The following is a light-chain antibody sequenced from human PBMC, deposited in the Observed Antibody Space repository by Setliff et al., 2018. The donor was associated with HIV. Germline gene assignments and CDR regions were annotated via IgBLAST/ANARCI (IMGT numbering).Light chain of an antibody. Sequence: QSVLTQPPSASATPGQRVTISCSGNTSNIGTNDVYWYQQVPGTAPKLLIYKNNQRPSGVPDRFSGSKSGTSASLAISGLRSEDEANYYCAAWDDSLNGPDYVFGTGTKVTVL. CDR2: KNN. CDR3: AAWDDSLNGPDYV. J-gene: IGLJ1*01. CDR1: TSNIGTND. V-gene: IGLV1-47*01.